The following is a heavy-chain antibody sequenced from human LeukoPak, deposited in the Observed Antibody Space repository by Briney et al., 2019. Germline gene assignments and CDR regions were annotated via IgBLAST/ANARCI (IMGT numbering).Heavy chain of an antibody. J-gene: IGHJ4*02. D-gene: IGHD5-18*01. V-gene: IGHV3-23*01. CDR2: ITRSGQNT. Sequence: PGGSLRLSCAASGFPFGDFAMTWVRQVPGGGLQWVSTITRSGQNTYYADSVKGRFTISRDDYKGMLYLQMNSLRAEDTAVYFCAKDTTMAHDYWGQGTLVTVSS. CDR1: GFPFGDFA. CDR3: AKDTTMAHDY.